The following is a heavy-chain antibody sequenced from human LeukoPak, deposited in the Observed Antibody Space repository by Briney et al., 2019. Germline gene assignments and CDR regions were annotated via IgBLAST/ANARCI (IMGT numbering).Heavy chain of an antibody. CDR2: INPSGTT. CDR3: ATSKWFGIETEY. Sequence: PSETLSLTCAVYGGSFSAYFWTWFRQPPGKGLEWFGEINPSGTTKYHPSLKSRVTISGDTSKNQISLRLSAVTAADTAVYYCATSKWFGIETEYWGQGTLVTVSS. V-gene: IGHV4-34*01. J-gene: IGHJ4*02. CDR1: GGSFSAYF. D-gene: IGHD3-10*01.